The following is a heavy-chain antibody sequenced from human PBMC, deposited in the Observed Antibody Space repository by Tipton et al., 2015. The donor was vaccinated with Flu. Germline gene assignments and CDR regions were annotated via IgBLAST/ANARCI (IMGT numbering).Heavy chain of an antibody. CDR3: AKDSGTDIVVVPAAGGDFDY. Sequence: SLRLSCAASGFTFDDYAMHWVRQAPGKGLEWVSGISWNSGSIGYADSVKGRFTISRDNAKNSLYLQMNSLRAEDTALYYCAKDSGTDIVVVPAAGGDFDYWGQGTLVTVSS. V-gene: IGHV3-9*01. J-gene: IGHJ4*02. CDR2: ISWNSGSI. D-gene: IGHD2-2*01. CDR1: GFTFDDYA.